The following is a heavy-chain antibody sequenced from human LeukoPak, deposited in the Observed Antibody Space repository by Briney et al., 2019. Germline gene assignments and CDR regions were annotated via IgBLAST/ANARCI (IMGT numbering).Heavy chain of an antibody. D-gene: IGHD5-24*01. V-gene: IGHV1-18*04. J-gene: IGHJ4*02. CDR2: ISTSTGDT. CDR1: GYTFTTYN. Sequence: GASVKVSCKPSGYTFTTYNLHWVRQAPGQGLEWMGWISTSTGDTGYARNLRGRDTMSTDASTGTAYMKLRRLRSDDTAVYYCARSHNVYFDYWGQGTLLTV. CDR3: ARSHNVYFDY.